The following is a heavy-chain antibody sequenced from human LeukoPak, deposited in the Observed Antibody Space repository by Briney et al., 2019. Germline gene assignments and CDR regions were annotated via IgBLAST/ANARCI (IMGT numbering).Heavy chain of an antibody. Sequence: SETLSLTCTVSGGSISSYYWSWIRQPPGKGLEWIGYISYSGSTNCNPSLKSRVTISVDTSKHQFSLKLSSVTAADTAVYYCARGLGSSSWSWFDYWGQGTLVTVSS. CDR1: GGSISSYY. D-gene: IGHD6-13*01. V-gene: IGHV4-59*01. J-gene: IGHJ4*02. CDR2: ISYSGST. CDR3: ARGLGSSSWSWFDY.